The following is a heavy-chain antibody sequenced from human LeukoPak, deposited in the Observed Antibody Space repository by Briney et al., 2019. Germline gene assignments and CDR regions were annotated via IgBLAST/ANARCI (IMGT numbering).Heavy chain of an antibody. D-gene: IGHD3-10*01. Sequence: GGSLRLSCAASGFTFSSYEMNWVRQAPGKGLEWVSYISSSGSTIYYADSVKGRFTISRDNAKNSLYLQMNSLRAEDMAVYYCAREGTMVRGVPFDYWGQGTLVTVSS. V-gene: IGHV3-48*03. CDR2: ISSSGSTI. CDR3: AREGTMVRGVPFDY. J-gene: IGHJ4*02. CDR1: GFTFSSYE.